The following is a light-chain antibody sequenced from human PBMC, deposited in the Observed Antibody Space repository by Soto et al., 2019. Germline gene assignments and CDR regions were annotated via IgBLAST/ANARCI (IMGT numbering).Light chain of an antibody. CDR1: QSVSSTY. Sequence: EIVLTQSPGTLSLSPGERVTLSCRASQSVSSTYLTWYQQKPGQAPRLLIFGASSRDTGIPDRFSGCGSGTDFTLTINRLEPEDFAVYYGQLEWTFGQGTNVAL. V-gene: IGKV3-20*01. J-gene: IGKJ1*01. CDR2: GAS. CDR3: QLEWT.